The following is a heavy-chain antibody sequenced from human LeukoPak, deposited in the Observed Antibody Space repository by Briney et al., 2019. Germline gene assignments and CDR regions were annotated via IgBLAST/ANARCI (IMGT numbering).Heavy chain of an antibody. CDR1: GYTFTSYY. Sequence: ASVKVSCKASGYTFTSYYMHWVRQAPGQGLEWMGIINPSGGSTSYAQKFQGRVTMTRDMSTSTVYMELSSLRSEDTAVYYCARDADYYGSGSYYYYYYMDVWGKGTTVTVSS. D-gene: IGHD3-10*01. CDR2: INPSGGST. V-gene: IGHV1-46*01. CDR3: ARDADYYGSGSYYYYYYMDV. J-gene: IGHJ6*03.